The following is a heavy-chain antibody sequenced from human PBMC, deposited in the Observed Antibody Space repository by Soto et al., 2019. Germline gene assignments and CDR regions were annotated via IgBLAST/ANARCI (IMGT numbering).Heavy chain of an antibody. Sequence: EVQLVESGGGLVQPGGSLRLSCAASGFTFSKYWIHWVRQAPGKGLVWVSRIKGDESTTNYADSVKGRFTISSDNANDVVFLHMNTMTADDTAVYYCARGGYGLWLNDYWGQGTLVTVSS. CDR3: ARGGYGLWLNDY. J-gene: IGHJ4*02. CDR1: GFTFSKYW. D-gene: IGHD5-18*01. V-gene: IGHV3-74*01. CDR2: IKGDESTT.